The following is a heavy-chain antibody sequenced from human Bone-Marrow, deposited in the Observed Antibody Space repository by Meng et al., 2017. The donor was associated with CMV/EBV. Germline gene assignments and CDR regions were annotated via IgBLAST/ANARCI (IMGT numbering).Heavy chain of an antibody. CDR2: ISSSSSYI. Sequence: GESLKISCAASGFTFSSYSMNWVRQAPGKGLEWVSSISSSSSYIYYADSVKGRFTISRDNAKNSLYLQMNSLRAEDTAVYYCARCLSDYHILTNKVNYYGMDVWGQGTAVTVSS. D-gene: IGHD3-9*01. CDR3: ARCLSDYHILTNKVNYYGMDV. V-gene: IGHV3-21*01. J-gene: IGHJ6*02. CDR1: GFTFSSYS.